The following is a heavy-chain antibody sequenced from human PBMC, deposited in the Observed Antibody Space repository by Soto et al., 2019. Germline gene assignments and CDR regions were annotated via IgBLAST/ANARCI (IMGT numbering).Heavy chain of an antibody. D-gene: IGHD3-10*01. CDR3: ARPPDGSGSYSVYYFDY. J-gene: IGHJ4*02. CDR2: IWYDGSNK. Sequence: PGGSLRLSCAASGFTFSSYGMHWVRQAPGKGLEWVAVIWYDGSNKYYADSVKGRFTISRDNSKNTLYLQMNSLRAEDTAVYYCARPPDGSGSYSVYYFDYWGQGTLVTVSS. V-gene: IGHV3-33*01. CDR1: GFTFSSYG.